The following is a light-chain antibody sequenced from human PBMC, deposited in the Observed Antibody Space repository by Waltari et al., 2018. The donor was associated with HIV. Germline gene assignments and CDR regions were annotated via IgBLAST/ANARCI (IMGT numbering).Light chain of an antibody. CDR3: CSYAGSSPWV. J-gene: IGLJ3*02. CDR1: RRDVGGYNL. V-gene: IGLV2-23*02. Sequence: QSALTQPASVSGSPGQSITISCTGTRRDVGGYNLVSWYEQHPVKAPELMMYEVSKRPAGVSNRFSGSKSGNTASLTISGLQAEDEADYYCCSYAGSSPWVFGGGTKLTVL. CDR2: EVS.